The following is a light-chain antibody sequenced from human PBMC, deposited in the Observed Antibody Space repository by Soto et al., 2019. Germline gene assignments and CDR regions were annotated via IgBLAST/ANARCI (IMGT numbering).Light chain of an antibody. Sequence: QSALTQPRSVSGSPGQSVTISCTGTSSDVGGYNFVSWYQHHPGKAPKLIIYDVTKRPSGVPDRFSGSRSGNTASLTISGLQAEDEADYYCCSYAGSSTVVFGGGTKFTVL. V-gene: IGLV2-11*01. J-gene: IGLJ3*02. CDR2: DVT. CDR1: SSDVGGYNF. CDR3: CSYAGSSTVV.